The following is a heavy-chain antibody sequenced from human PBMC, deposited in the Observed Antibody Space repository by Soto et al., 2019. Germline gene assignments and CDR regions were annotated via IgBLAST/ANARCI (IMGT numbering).Heavy chain of an antibody. CDR2: INHSGST. CDR3: ARDSTRRGACDI. D-gene: IGHD2-2*01. J-gene: IGHJ3*02. V-gene: IGHV4-34*01. CDR1: NGSFRVYY. Sequence: QVQLQQWGAGLLKPSETLSLTCAVYNGSFRVYYWTWMRQAPGKGLEWIGEINHSGSTNYNPSLKSRVTISVDTSKSQFSLRLSSVTAADTAVYYCARDSTRRGACDIWGQGTMVSVSS.